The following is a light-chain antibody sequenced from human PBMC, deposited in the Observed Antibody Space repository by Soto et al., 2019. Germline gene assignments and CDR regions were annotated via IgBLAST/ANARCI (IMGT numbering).Light chain of an antibody. V-gene: IGLV1-51*01. J-gene: IGLJ1*01. CDR1: SSNIRGNS. CDR3: GSWDSSLSAYV. CDR2: HDN. Sequence: QSVLTQPPSVSPAPGQKVTISCSGSSSNIRGNSVSWYQQLPGTAPKLLLYHDNRRPSGIPDRFSGSKSGTSGTLGITGFXTGDEADYYCGSWDSSLSAYVFGTGTKVTVL.